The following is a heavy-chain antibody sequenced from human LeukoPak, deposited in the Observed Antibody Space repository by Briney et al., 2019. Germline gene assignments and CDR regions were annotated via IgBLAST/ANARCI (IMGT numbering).Heavy chain of an antibody. CDR2: IYPGDSDT. Sequence: GESLKISCKASGYRFTTYWIGWVRQMPGKGLEWMGIIYPGDSDTRYSPSFQGQVTISADKSISTAYLQWSSLKASDTAMYYCARHIDYGDSIAGYMDVWGKGTTVTVSS. CDR3: ARHIDYGDSIAGYMDV. V-gene: IGHV5-51*01. D-gene: IGHD4-17*01. CDR1: GYRFTTYW. J-gene: IGHJ6*03.